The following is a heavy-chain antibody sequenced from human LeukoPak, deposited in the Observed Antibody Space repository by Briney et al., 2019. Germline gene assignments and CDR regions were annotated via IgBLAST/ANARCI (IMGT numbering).Heavy chain of an antibody. J-gene: IGHJ4*02. D-gene: IGHD1-26*01. CDR2: IYTSGST. Sequence: PSQTLSLTCTVSGGSISSGSYYWSWIRQPAGKGLEWIGGIYTSGSTNYNPSLKSRVTISVDTSKNQFSLKLSSVTAADTAVYYCATGDSGSYYYWGQGTLVTVSS. CDR1: GGSISSGSYY. CDR3: ATGDSGSYYY. V-gene: IGHV4-61*02.